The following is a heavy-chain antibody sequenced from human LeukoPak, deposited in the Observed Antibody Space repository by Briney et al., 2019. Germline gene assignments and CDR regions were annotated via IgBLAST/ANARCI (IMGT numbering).Heavy chain of an antibody. CDR1: GFTFSSYW. D-gene: IGHD3-10*02. CDR3: AELGITMIGGV. CDR2: IKEDGSEK. V-gene: IGHV3-7*01. J-gene: IGHJ6*04. Sequence: GGSLRLSCAASGFTFSSYWMIWVRQAPGKGLEWVADIKEDGSEKNYVDSVEGRFTISRDNAKNSLYLQMNSLRAEDTAVYYRAELGITMIGGVWGKGTTVTISS.